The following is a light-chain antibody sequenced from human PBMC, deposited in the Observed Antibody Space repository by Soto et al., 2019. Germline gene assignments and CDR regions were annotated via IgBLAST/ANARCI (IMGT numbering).Light chain of an antibody. CDR2: GAS. J-gene: IGKJ5*01. V-gene: IGKV3-20*01. CDR1: QSVSSSY. CDR3: XXXGXSPPIT. Sequence: EIVLTQSPGTLSLSPGERATLSCRASQSVSSSYLAWYQQKPGQAPRLLIYGASSRATGIPDRFSGSGSGTDFTLTISRLEPEDFXXXXXXXXGXSPPITFGQGTRLEIK.